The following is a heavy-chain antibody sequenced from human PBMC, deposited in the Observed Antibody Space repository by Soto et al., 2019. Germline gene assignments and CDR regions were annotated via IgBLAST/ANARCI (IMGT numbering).Heavy chain of an antibody. CDR3: AKVPRYCSGGSCFGGYFDY. D-gene: IGHD2-15*01. J-gene: IGHJ4*02. CDR2: ISATGRSI. Sequence: GGSLRLSCAASGFTFSSYAMSWVRQAPGKGLEWVSVISATGRSIYHADSVKGRFTISRDNSKNTLYLQMNSLRAEDMAVYYCAKVPRYCSGGSCFGGYFDYWGQGTLVTVSS. CDR1: GFTFSSYA. V-gene: IGHV3-23*01.